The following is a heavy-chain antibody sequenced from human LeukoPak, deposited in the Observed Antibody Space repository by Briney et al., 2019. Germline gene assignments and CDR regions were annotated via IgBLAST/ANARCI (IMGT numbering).Heavy chain of an antibody. J-gene: IGHJ5*02. D-gene: IGHD6-19*01. CDR1: GFTFSSFG. Sequence: GGSLRLSCAASGFTFSSFGMSWVRQAPGKGLEWVSSISSSSSYIYYADSVKGRFTISRDNAKNSLYLQMNSLRAEDTAVYYCARGFRYSSGWGPWGQGTLVTVSS. CDR2: ISSSSSYI. V-gene: IGHV3-21*01. CDR3: ARGFRYSSGWGP.